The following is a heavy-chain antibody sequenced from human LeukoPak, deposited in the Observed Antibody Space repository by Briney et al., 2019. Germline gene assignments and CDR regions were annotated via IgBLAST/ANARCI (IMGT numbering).Heavy chain of an antibody. J-gene: IGHJ4*02. Sequence: GGSLRLSCAASGFTFSSYSMNWVRQAPGEGLEWVSYISSSGSTIYYADSVKGRFTISRDNAKNSLYLQMNSLRAEDTAVYYCARDEGYYYDSSGYSPFDYWGQGTLVTVSS. D-gene: IGHD3-22*01. V-gene: IGHV3-48*04. CDR3: ARDEGYYYDSSGYSPFDY. CDR1: GFTFSSYS. CDR2: ISSSGSTI.